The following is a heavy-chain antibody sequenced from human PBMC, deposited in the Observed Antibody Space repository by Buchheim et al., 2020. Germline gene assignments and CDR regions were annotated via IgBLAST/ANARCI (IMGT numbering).Heavy chain of an antibody. V-gene: IGHV3-30-3*01. Sequence: QVQLVESGGGVVQPGRSLRLSCAASGFTFSSYAMHWVRQAPGKGLEWVAVISYDGSNKYYADSVKGRFTISRDNSKNTLYLQMNSLRAEDTAVYYCERDQLDGYNLDYWGQGTL. CDR2: ISYDGSNK. CDR3: ERDQLDGYNLDY. D-gene: IGHD5-24*01. CDR1: GFTFSSYA. J-gene: IGHJ4*02.